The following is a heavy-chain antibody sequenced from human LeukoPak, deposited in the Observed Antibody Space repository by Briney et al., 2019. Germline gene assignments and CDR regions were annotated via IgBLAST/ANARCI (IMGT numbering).Heavy chain of an antibody. V-gene: IGHV3-7*02. D-gene: IGHD3-16*01. CDR1: GFTFSNYW. J-gene: IGHJ4*02. CDR3: ARGGNIDY. Sequence: PGGSLRLSCAASGFTFSNYWMSWVRQAPEKGLEWVANIKTDGSEEYYVDSVKGRFTISRDNAKNSVYLQMNSLRDEDTAVYYCARGGNIDYWGQGTLVTVSS. CDR2: IKTDGSEE.